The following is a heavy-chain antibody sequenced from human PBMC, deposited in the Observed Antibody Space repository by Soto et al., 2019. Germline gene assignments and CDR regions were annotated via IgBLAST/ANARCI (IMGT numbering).Heavy chain of an antibody. J-gene: IGHJ4*02. CDR1: GFTFDHYA. CDR3: AKGGANYYAVGGWDY. D-gene: IGHD3-10*01. Sequence: EGQLVESGGGLAQPGRSLRLSCAASGFTFDHYAMHWVRQAPGKGLEWVSGISGNSVGGVYADPVKDRFTISRDNAKNSLYLQMNSLRAEDTALYYCAKGGANYYAVGGWDYWSQGTPVTVSS. CDR2: ISGNSVGG. V-gene: IGHV3-9*01.